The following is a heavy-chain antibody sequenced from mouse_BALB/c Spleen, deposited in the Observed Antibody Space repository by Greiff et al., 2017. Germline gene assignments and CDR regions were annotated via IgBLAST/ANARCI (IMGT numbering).Heavy chain of an antibody. V-gene: IGHV1S56*01. D-gene: IGHD2-1*01. CDR1: GYTFTSYY. J-gene: IGHJ4*01. CDR3: ARSYGNHMDD. Sequence: VQLQQSGPELVKPGASVRISCKASGYTFTSYYIHWVKQRPGQGLEWIGWIYPGNVNTKYNEKFKGKATLTADKSSSTAYMQLSSLTSEDSAVYFCARSYGNHMDDWGQGTSVTVSS. CDR2: IYPGNVNT.